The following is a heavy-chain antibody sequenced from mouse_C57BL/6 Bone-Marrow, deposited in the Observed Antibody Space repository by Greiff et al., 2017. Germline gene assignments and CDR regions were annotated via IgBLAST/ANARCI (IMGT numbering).Heavy chain of an antibody. J-gene: IGHJ2*01. Sequence: QVQLQQPGAELVKPGASVKLSCKASGYTFTSYWMHWVKQRPGQGLEWIGMIHPNSGSTNYNEKFKSKATLTVDKSSSTAYMQLSSLTSEDSAVYYCARERLTGEFDYWGQGTTLTVSS. V-gene: IGHV1-64*01. CDR3: ARERLTGEFDY. CDR1: GYTFTSYW. D-gene: IGHD4-1*01. CDR2: IHPNSGST.